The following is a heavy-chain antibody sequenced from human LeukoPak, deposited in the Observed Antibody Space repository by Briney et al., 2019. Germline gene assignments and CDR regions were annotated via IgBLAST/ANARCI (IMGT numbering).Heavy chain of an antibody. CDR1: GYTFTPYF. D-gene: IGHD1-14*01. CDR3: ARDRVNVGGTATYNVDH. J-gene: IGHJ4*02. V-gene: IGHV1-46*01. CDR2: INPIGGST. Sequence: ASVKVSCKASGYTFTPYFIHWVRQAPGQGLEWMGIINPIGGSTTYAEKFRGRVTVTRDMSTSTVYMELSSLTSKDTAVYYYARDRVNVGGTATYNVDHWGQRTLVTVSS.